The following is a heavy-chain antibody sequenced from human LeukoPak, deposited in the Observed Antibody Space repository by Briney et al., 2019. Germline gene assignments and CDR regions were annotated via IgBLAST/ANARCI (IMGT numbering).Heavy chain of an antibody. CDR1: GGSISSSSYY. J-gene: IGHJ4*02. CDR3: ARDTADGDLDY. D-gene: IGHD4-17*01. CDR2: IYYSGST. V-gene: IGHV4-39*07. Sequence: PSETLSLTCTVSGGSISSSSYYWGWIRQPPGKGLEWIGSIYYSGSTYYNPSLKSRVTISVDTSKNQFSLKLSSVTAADTGVYYCARDTADGDLDYWGQGTLVTVSS.